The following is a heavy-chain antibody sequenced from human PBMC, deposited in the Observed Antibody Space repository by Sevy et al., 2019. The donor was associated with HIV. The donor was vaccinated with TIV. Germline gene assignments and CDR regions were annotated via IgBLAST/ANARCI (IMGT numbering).Heavy chain of an antibody. CDR3: ASSVNSGWSGAFDI. CDR1: GFTFSNYW. J-gene: IGHJ3*02. V-gene: IGHV3-7*01. CDR2: INEDRSEK. Sequence: GGSLRLSCAVSGFTFSNYWMSWVRQAPGKGLEWVANINEDRSEKYYVGSVKGRFTISRDNARNSLYLEMNNLRTEDTAVYYCASSVNSGWSGAFDIWGQGTMVTISS. D-gene: IGHD6-19*01.